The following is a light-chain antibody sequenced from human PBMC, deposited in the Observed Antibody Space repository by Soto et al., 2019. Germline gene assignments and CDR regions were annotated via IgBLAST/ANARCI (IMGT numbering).Light chain of an antibody. Sequence: DIVMTQSPDSLAVSLGERATINCKSSQSVLHSSHNKNYLAWYQQKPGQPPKLLIYWASTRKSGVPDRCSGSGSGTDFTLTISSLPAEDVAVYYCQHYYTTPRTFGQGTKVEIK. CDR3: QHYYTTPRT. CDR1: QSVLHSSHNKNY. J-gene: IGKJ1*01. CDR2: WAS. V-gene: IGKV4-1*01.